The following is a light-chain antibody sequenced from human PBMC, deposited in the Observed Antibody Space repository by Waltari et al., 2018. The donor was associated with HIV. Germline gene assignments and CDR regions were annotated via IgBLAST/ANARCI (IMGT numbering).Light chain of an antibody. V-gene: IGKV3-15*01. CDR1: ESVSSN. CDR2: GAS. Sequence: EIVMTHSPATLSVSPGEKATLSCRASESVSSNLAWYQQKHGQAPRLLVFGASSRATGIPARFSGSDSGTEFTLTISSRQSEDVAVDYCQQYNNWPQEITFGPGTKVDIK. CDR3: QQYNNWPQEIT. J-gene: IGKJ3*01.